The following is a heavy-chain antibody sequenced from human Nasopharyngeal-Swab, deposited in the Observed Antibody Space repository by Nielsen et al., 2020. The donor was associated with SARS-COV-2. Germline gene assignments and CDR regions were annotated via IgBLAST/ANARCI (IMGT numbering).Heavy chain of an antibody. CDR2: INSNSGDT. CDR3: ARDVEEWLVVPSLSFDH. J-gene: IGHJ4*02. Sequence: ASVKVSCKAYGYSFSGYYFHWVRQAPGQGLEWMGWINSNSGDTDYAQKFQGRVTMTRDTSASSVYMELSRLRYDDTAVYYCARDVEEWLVVPSLSFDHWGQGTLVTVSS. D-gene: IGHD5-18*01. CDR1: GYSFSGYY. V-gene: IGHV1-2*02.